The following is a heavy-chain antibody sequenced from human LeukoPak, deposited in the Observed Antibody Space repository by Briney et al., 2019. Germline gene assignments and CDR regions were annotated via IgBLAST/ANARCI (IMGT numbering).Heavy chain of an antibody. D-gene: IGHD1-14*01. CDR2: IYYSGST. CDR1: GGSISSYY. CDR3: ARVVRTSLRHYMDV. V-gene: IGHV4-59*01. J-gene: IGHJ6*03. Sequence: SETLSLTCTVSGGSISSYYWGWIRQPPGKGLEWIGYIYYSGSTNYNPSLKGRVTISVDTSKNQFSLKLSSVTAADTAVYYCARVVRTSLRHYMDVWGKGTTVTVSS.